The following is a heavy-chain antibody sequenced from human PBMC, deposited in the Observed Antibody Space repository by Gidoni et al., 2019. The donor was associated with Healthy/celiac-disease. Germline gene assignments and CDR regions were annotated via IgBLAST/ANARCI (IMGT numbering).Heavy chain of an antibody. V-gene: IGHV3-30*04. CDR1: GFTFSSYA. D-gene: IGHD4-4*01. CDR2: ISYDGSNK. Sequence: QVQLVESGGGVVQPGRSLRLSCAASGFTFSSYAMHWVRQAPGKGLEWVAVISYDGSNKYYADSLKGRFTISRDNSKNTLYLQMNSLRAEDTAVYYCARETDYSNEFYYYYMDVWGKGTTVTVSS. CDR3: ARETDYSNEFYYYYMDV. J-gene: IGHJ6*03.